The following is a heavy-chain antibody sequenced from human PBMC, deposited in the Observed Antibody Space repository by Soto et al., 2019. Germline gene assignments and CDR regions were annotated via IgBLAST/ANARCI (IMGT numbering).Heavy chain of an antibody. Sequence: PSETLSLTCAVYGGSFSGYYWSWIRQPPGKGLEWIGEINHSGSTNYNPSLKSRVTISVDTSKNQFSLKLSSVTAADTAVYYCARGLRYCSGGSCYSWYNWFDPWGQGTLVTVSS. CDR3: ARGLRYCSGGSCYSWYNWFDP. J-gene: IGHJ5*02. CDR2: INHSGST. V-gene: IGHV4-34*01. D-gene: IGHD2-15*01. CDR1: GGSFSGYY.